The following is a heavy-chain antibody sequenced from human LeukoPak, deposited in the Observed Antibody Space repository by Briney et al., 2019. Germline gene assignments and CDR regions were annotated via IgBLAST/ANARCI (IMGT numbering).Heavy chain of an antibody. V-gene: IGHV4-38-2*01. D-gene: IGHD2-15*01. CDR2: IYHSGST. CDR1: GYSISSGYY. CDR3: ARGFCNDGTCSPGY. Sequence: PSETLSLTCAVSGYSISSGYYWGWIRQPPGKGLEWIGSIYHSGSTYYNPSLKSQVTISVDVSKNQFSLKLSSVTAADTAVHYCARGFCNDGTCSPGYWGQGTLVTVSS. J-gene: IGHJ4*02.